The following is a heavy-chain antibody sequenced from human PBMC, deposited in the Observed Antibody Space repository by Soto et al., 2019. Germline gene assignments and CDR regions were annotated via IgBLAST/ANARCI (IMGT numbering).Heavy chain of an antibody. CDR3: ARTEGRSTRGDY. J-gene: IGHJ4*02. Sequence: QVQLVQSGAEVKKPGAPVRFSCRAPGYSSTPIVAPWVRRAPGQGLEWMGWISTYNGDTRVAQQHQGRVTLTTDTSTNAAHMELRSLRSDDTAIYYCARTEGRSTRGDYWGQGTLVTVSS. CDR2: ISTYNGDT. V-gene: IGHV1-18*01. D-gene: IGHD2-8*01. CDR1: GYSSTPIV.